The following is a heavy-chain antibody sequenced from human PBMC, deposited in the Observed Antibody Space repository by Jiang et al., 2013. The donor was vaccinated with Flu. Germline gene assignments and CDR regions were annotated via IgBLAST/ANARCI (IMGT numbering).Heavy chain of an antibody. Sequence: GLVKPSETLSLTCTVSGGSISRGDYYWGWIRQRPGKGLEWFGSIYYSGSTYNNPSLKSRVTISVDASKNQFSLKLSSVTAADTAVYYCAKLMDYFDSGGAFDIWGQGTMVTVSS. J-gene: IGHJ3*02. CDR2: IYYSGST. CDR1: GGSISRGDYY. V-gene: IGHV4-39*01. D-gene: IGHD3-22*01. CDR3: AKLMDYFDSGGAFDI.